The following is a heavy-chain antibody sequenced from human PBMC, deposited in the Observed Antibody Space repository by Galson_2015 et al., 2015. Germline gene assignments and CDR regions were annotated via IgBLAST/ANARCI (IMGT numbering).Heavy chain of an antibody. CDR1: GFTFSSYG. CDR2: IWYDGSNK. J-gene: IGHJ4*02. D-gene: IGHD3-10*01. CDR3: ALNYGSGSYEGY. V-gene: IGHV3-33*01. Sequence: SLRLSCAASGFTFSSYGMHWVRQAPGKGLEWVAVIWYDGSNKYYADSVKGRFTISRDNSKNTLYLQMNSLRAEDTAVYYCALNYGSGSYEGYWGQGTLVTVSS.